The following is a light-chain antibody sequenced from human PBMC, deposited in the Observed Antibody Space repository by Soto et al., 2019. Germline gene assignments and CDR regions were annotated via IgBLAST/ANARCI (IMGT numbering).Light chain of an antibody. Sequence: EIVLTQSPGTLSLSPGERATLSCRASQSVRSTYLAWYQQKPGQAPRLLIYGASSRATGIPDRFSGSGSGTDFTLTISRLEPEDFAVYYCQQYGNSPLTFGGGTKVGIK. CDR3: QQYGNSPLT. CDR1: QSVRSTY. V-gene: IGKV3-20*01. J-gene: IGKJ4*01. CDR2: GAS.